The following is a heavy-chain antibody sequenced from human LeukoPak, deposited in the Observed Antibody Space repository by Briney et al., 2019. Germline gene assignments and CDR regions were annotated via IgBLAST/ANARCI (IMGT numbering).Heavy chain of an antibody. J-gene: IGHJ5*02. CDR2: IKPNSGGT. CDR3: ARDNSVGDNAWWFDP. V-gene: IGHV1/OR15-1*04. D-gene: IGHD1-26*01. Sequence: ASVKVSCKASGYSFADYYMHWVRQAPGQGLEWMGWIKPNSGGTRSAQKFQGRVTMTRDMSTSTDYMELSSLRSEDTAIYYCARDNSVGDNAWWFDPWGQGTLVTVSS. CDR1: GYSFADYY.